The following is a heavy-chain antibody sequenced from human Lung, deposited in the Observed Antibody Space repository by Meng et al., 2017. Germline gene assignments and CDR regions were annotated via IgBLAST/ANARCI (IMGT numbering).Heavy chain of an antibody. D-gene: IGHD6-25*01. CDR3: ARDEDISAAGKLFGDY. V-gene: IGHV1-2*06. CDR2: INPKSGDT. Sequence: QGQLVPSGAEVKKPGASVKVSCKPSGYNFPDYYIHWVRRAPGQGLEWMGRINPKSGDTHYAQKFQARVTMTGDTSISTAYMELSGLRSDDTAMYYCARDEDISAAGKLFGDYWGQGTLVTSPQ. J-gene: IGHJ4*02. CDR1: GYNFPDYY.